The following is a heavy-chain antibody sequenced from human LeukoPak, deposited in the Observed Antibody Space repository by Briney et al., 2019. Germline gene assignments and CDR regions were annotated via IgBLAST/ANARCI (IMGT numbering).Heavy chain of an antibody. V-gene: IGHV4-4*07. Sequence: SETLSLTCTVSGGSISSYFWSWIRQPAGKGLEWIGRIHTSGSTNYNSSLKTRVAMSLDTSKNQSSLDLTSVTAADTAVYYCARETRESRYFDLWGRGTPVTVSS. CDR3: ARETRESRYFDL. J-gene: IGHJ2*01. CDR1: GGSISSYF. D-gene: IGHD4-23*01. CDR2: IHTSGST.